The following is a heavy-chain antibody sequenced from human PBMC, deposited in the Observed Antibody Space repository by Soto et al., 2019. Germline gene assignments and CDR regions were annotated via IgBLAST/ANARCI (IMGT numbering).Heavy chain of an antibody. CDR3: TRVGLPRDY. CDR1: GFTFGDYA. Sequence: GGSLRLSCTASGFTFGDYAMSWVRQAPGKGLEWVGFIRSKAYGGTTEYAASVKGRFTISRDDSKSIAYLQMNSLKTEDTAVYYCTRVGLPRDYWGQGTLVTVS. V-gene: IGHV3-49*04. J-gene: IGHJ4*02. CDR2: IRSKAYGGTT. D-gene: IGHD1-7*01.